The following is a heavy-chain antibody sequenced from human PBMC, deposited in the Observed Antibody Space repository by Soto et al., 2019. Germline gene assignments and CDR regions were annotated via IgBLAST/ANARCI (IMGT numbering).Heavy chain of an antibody. D-gene: IGHD6-13*01. J-gene: IGHJ3*02. CDR2: IYSGGST. CDR3: AGGTGYSSSWLFDAFDI. CDR1: GFTVSSNY. Sequence: EVQLVESGGGLVQPGGSLRLSCAASGFTVSSNYMSWVRQAPGKGLEWVSVIYSGGSTYYADSVKGRFTISRDNSKNTLYLQMNSLRAEDTAVYYCAGGTGYSSSWLFDAFDIWGQGTKVTVSS. V-gene: IGHV3-66*01.